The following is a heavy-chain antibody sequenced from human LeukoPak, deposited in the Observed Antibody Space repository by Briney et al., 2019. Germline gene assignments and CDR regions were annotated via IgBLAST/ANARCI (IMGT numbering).Heavy chain of an antibody. CDR3: ARGTAITAGIDF. D-gene: IGHD6-19*01. J-gene: IGHJ4*02. Sequence: GGSLRLSCTASGFAFSTYWVFWVRQAPGKGLVWVSQINPEGASTTYGDPAKGRFTASRDNAKNALHLQMNSLRVDDTAVYYCARGTAITAGIDFWGQGTLVTVSS. V-gene: IGHV3-74*01. CDR1: GFAFSTYW. CDR2: INPEGAST.